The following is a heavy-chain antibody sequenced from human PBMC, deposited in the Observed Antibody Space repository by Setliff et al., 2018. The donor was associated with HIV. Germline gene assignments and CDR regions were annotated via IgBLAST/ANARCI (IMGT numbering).Heavy chain of an antibody. Sequence: SCAASGFTFSDYNMRWVRQAPGKGLEWVSSISKNGENRDYADSVQGRFTISRDNSKNTLYLQMDSLRAEDTAVYFCAEGYQFSDYWSRGTLVTVSS. CDR3: AEGYQFSDY. V-gene: IGHV3-23*01. CDR1: GFTFSDYN. CDR2: ISKNGENR. D-gene: IGHD2-2*01. J-gene: IGHJ4*02.